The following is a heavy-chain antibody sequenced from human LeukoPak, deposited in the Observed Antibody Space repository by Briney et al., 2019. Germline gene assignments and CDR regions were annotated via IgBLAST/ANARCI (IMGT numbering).Heavy chain of an antibody. J-gene: IGHJ4*02. CDR2: IYPGDSDT. D-gene: IGHD2-2*01. Sequence: GESLKISCKGSGYSFTSYWIGWVRQMPGKGLEWMGIIYPGDSDTRYSPSFQGQVTISADKSISTAYLQWSSLKASDTAMYYCARRDCSSTSCWGSFDYWGQGTLVTVSS. CDR3: ARRDCSSTSCWGSFDY. CDR1: GYSFTSYW. V-gene: IGHV5-51*01.